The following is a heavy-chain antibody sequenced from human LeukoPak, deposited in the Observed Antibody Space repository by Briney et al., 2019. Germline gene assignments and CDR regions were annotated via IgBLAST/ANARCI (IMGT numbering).Heavy chain of an antibody. D-gene: IGHD3-10*01. J-gene: IGHJ5*02. CDR1: GYTFTSCD. CDR2: MNPNSGNT. V-gene: IGHV1-8*03. CDR3: ARATMVRGLPFDWFDP. Sequence: GASVKVSCTASGYTFTSCDINWVRQATGQGLEWMEWMNPNSGNTGYAQKFQGRVTITRNTSISTAYMELSSLRSEDTAVYYCARATMVRGLPFDWFDPWGQGTLVTVSS.